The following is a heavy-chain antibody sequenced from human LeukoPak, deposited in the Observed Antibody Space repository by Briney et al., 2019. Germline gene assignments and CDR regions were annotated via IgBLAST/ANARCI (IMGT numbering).Heavy chain of an antibody. Sequence: SVKVSCKASGGTFSSYAISWVRRAPGQGLEWMGGIIPIFGTANYAQKFQGRVTITTDESTSTAYMELSSLRSEDTAVYYCARAAATALHFDYWGQGTLVTVSS. V-gene: IGHV1-69*05. D-gene: IGHD6-25*01. CDR2: IIPIFGTA. CDR1: GGTFSSYA. J-gene: IGHJ4*02. CDR3: ARAAATALHFDY.